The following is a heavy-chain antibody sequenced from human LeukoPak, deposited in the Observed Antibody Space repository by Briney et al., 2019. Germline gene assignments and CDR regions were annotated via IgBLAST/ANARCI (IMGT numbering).Heavy chain of an antibody. CDR2: IYYDGTIK. D-gene: IGHD3-10*01. CDR1: GFTFRNRG. J-gene: IGHJ4*02. Sequence: PGRSLRLSCVASGFTFRNRGMHWVRQAPGKGLEWVALIYYDGTIKNYVDSVKGRFTISRDNSKNTLSLQMNSLRADDTAVYYCARDRGKDYFDYWGQGTLVTVSS. CDR3: ARDRGKDYFDY. V-gene: IGHV3-33*01.